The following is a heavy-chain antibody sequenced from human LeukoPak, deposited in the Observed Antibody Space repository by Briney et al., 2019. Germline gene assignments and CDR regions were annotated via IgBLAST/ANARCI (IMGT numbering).Heavy chain of an antibody. V-gene: IGHV3-11*01. CDR1: GFTFSDYY. D-gene: IGHD3-9*01. J-gene: IGHJ4*02. CDR3: ARSSFDYHHLFDY. Sequence: GGSLRLSCAASGFTFSDYYMSWIRQAPGKGLEWVSYISSSGSTIYYADSVKDRFTISRDNAKNSLYLQMNSLRAEDTAVYYCARSSFDYHHLFDYWGQGTLVTVSS. CDR2: ISSSGSTI.